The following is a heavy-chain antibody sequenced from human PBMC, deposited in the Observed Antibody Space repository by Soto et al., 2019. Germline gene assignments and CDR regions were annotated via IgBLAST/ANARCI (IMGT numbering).Heavy chain of an antibody. CDR2: INPNSGVA. J-gene: IGHJ6*02. CDR3: ARQGSGSEYPQYFYYGMDV. D-gene: IGHD5-12*01. CDR1: GYTFTAYY. Sequence: VELVQSGAEVEKPGAAVRISCKTSGYTFTAYYIHWVRQAPGQGLERMGWINPNSGVANYAQKFQGRVTMTRDTSISTVYMELTKMRSEDTTIYYCARQGSGSEYPQYFYYGMDVWGQGTTAAASS. V-gene: IGHV1-2*02.